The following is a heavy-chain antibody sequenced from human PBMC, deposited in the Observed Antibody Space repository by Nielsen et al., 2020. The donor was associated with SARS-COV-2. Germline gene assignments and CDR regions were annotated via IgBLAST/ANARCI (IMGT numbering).Heavy chain of an antibody. Sequence: SETLSLTCTVSGGSISSGGYYWSWIRQHPGKGLEWIGYIYYSGSTYYNPSLKSRVTISVDTSKNQFSLKLSSVTAADTAAYYCARGTMIVVVIGAFDIWGQGTMVTVSS. CDR2: IYYSGST. V-gene: IGHV4-31*03. CDR3: ARGTMIVVVIGAFDI. CDR1: GGSISSGGYY. D-gene: IGHD3-22*01. J-gene: IGHJ3*02.